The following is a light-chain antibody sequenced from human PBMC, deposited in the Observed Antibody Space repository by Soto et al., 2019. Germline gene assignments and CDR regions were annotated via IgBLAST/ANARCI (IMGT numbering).Light chain of an antibody. CDR1: QSVSSSY. Sequence: EIVLTQSPGTLSLSPGERATLSCMASQSVSSSYLAWYQQKPGQAPRLLIYGASSRATVIPDRFSGSGSVTDFTLTISRLEPEDFEVYYCQQFGRSPLFTFGPGTKVDVK. J-gene: IGKJ3*01. CDR2: GAS. CDR3: QQFGRSPLFT. V-gene: IGKV3-20*01.